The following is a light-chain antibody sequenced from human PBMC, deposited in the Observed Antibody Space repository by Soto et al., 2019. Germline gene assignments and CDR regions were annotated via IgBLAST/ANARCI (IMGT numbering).Light chain of an antibody. CDR3: QQYYSTPDT. CDR1: QSILFSSSNQNS. V-gene: IGKV4-1*01. J-gene: IGKJ2*01. CDR2: WAS. Sequence: DIVMTQSPDSLAVSLGERATINCKSSQSILFSSSNQNSLAWYQQKPGQPPKLLIYWASTRESGVPDRFSGSGSGTDFTLTISSLQADDVAVYYCQQYYSTPDTFGQGTKLEIK.